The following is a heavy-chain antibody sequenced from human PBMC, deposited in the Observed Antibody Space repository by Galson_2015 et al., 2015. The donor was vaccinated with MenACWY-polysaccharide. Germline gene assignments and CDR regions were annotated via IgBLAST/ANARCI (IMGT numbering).Heavy chain of an antibody. J-gene: IGHJ4*02. CDR2: IIPLFGTP. CDR3: ARAGEEYDNIWGNYRNTQLLNY. CDR1: GGTFSSYA. D-gene: IGHD3-16*02. Sequence: SVKVSCKASGGTFSSYAMSWVRQAPGQGLEWMGGIIPLFGTPNYAQKFQDRLTITTDESTITAYMELSSLSSEDTGVYYCARAGEEYDNIWGNYRNTQLLNYWGQGTLVTVSS. V-gene: IGHV1-69*05.